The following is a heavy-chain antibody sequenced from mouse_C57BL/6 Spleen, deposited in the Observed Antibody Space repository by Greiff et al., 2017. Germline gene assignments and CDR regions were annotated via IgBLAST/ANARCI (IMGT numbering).Heavy chain of an antibody. Sequence: EVMLVESGGGLVQPGGSLSLSCAASGFTFTDYYMSWVRQPPGKALEWLGFIRNKANGYTTEYSASVKGRFTISRDNSQSILYLQMNALRAEDSATYYCASHDGYYDYAMDYWGQGTSVTVSS. CDR1: GFTFTDYY. CDR2: IRNKANGYTT. J-gene: IGHJ4*01. V-gene: IGHV7-3*01. CDR3: ASHDGYYDYAMDY. D-gene: IGHD2-3*01.